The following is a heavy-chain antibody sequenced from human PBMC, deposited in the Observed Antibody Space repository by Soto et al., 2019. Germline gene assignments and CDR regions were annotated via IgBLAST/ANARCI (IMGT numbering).Heavy chain of an antibody. CDR3: ARDGLWFGELLFAFDI. Sequence: QVQLQESGPGLVKPSQTLSLTCTVSGGSISSGGYYWSWLRQHPGKGLEWIGYIYYSGSTYYNRSLKSRVTISVDTSKNQFALKLSSVSAADTAVYYCARDGLWFGELLFAFDIWGQGTMVTVSS. CDR1: GGSISSGGYY. D-gene: IGHD3-10*01. V-gene: IGHV4-31*03. CDR2: IYYSGST. J-gene: IGHJ3*02.